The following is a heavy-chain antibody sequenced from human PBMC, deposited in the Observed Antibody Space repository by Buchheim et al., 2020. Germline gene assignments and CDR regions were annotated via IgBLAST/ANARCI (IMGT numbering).Heavy chain of an antibody. D-gene: IGHD6-13*01. J-gene: IGHJ4*02. CDR2: ISYDGSNK. V-gene: IGHV3-30*18. CDR3: AKGPSTGSSSWYGGLDY. CDR1: GFVFRTYG. Sequence: QVQLVESGGGVVQPGGSLRLSCAASGFVFRTYGMHWVRQAPGKGLEWVAVISYDGSNKYYADSVKGRFTISRDNSKNTLYLKMNSLRAEDTAVYYCAKGPSTGSSSWYGGLDYWGQGTL.